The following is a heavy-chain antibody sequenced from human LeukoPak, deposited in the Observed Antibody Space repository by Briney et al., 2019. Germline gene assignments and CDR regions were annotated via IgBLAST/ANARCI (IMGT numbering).Heavy chain of an antibody. D-gene: IGHD5-12*01. Sequence: QPGRSLRLSCIASGFTFSNYAMHWIRQAPGKRPEWVAFISNSGRDKNYADSVQGRFSISRDNSKNTLYLQMNSLGVEDTAIFYCVRDDRGFSGYHFDCWGQGTLVTVSP. V-gene: IGHV3-30*04. J-gene: IGHJ4*02. CDR2: ISNSGRDK. CDR1: GFTFSNYA. CDR3: VRDDRGFSGYHFDC.